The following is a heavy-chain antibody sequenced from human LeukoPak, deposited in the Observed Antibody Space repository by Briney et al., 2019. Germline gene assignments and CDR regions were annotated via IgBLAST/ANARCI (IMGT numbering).Heavy chain of an antibody. CDR1: GGSISSGSYY. Sequence: SETLSLTCTVSGGSISSGSYYWSWIRQPAGKGLEWIGRIYTSGSTNYNPSLKSRVTISVDTSKNQFSLKLSSVTAADTAVYYCARDTLLGGIAVAGSSNWFDPWGQGTLVTVSS. V-gene: IGHV4-61*02. CDR2: IYTSGST. CDR3: ARDTLLGGIAVAGSSNWFDP. D-gene: IGHD6-19*01. J-gene: IGHJ5*02.